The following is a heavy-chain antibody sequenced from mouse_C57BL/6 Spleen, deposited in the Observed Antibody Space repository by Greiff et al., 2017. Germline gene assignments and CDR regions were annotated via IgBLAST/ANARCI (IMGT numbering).Heavy chain of an antibody. Sequence: VQLQQSGAELAKPGASVKLSCKASGYTFTSYWMHWVKQRPGQGLEWIGYINPSSGYTKYNQKYKDKATLTAAKSSSTAYMQLSSLTYSDSAVYYCARADYCGSSSFDWGQGTLVTVSA. J-gene: IGHJ3*01. CDR1: GYTFTSYW. D-gene: IGHD1-1*01. CDR3: ARADYCGSSSFD. CDR2: INPSSGYT. V-gene: IGHV1-7*01.